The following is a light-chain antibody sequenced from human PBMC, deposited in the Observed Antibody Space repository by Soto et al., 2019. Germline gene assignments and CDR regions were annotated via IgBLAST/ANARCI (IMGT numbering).Light chain of an antibody. J-gene: IGKJ2*01. CDR2: AAS. Sequence: EIVLTQSPGTLSLSPGERATLSCRASQSLTNNYLAWYQQKPGQAPRLLIYAASSRATGIPDRFSGSGSETDFTLTISRLEPEDFAVYYCQQRSNWPYTFGQGTKLEIK. CDR1: QSLTNNY. V-gene: IGKV3D-20*02. CDR3: QQRSNWPYT.